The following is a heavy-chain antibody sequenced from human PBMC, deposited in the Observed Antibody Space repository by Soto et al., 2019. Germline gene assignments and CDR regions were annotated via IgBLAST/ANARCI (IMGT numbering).Heavy chain of an antibody. CDR2: MNPNTGDT. V-gene: IGHV1-8*01. D-gene: IGHD4-17*01. CDR3: AAVGRDNGVPFDH. Sequence: QVQLVQSGAEVRKPGASVKVSCKASGYTFSSYEINWVRLASGQGLEWMGWMNPNTGDTGYPRKFQVRVTMTRNTSISTAYMELNRLGSEDTAIYYCAAVGRDNGVPFDHWGQGTLVTVSS. CDR1: GYTFSSYE. J-gene: IGHJ4*02.